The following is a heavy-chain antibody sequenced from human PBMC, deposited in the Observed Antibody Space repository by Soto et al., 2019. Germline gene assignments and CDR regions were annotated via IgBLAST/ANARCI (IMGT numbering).Heavy chain of an antibody. D-gene: IGHD6-13*01. V-gene: IGHV3-21*01. Sequence: EVQLVESGGGLVKPGGSLRLSVAASGFTFSSYSMNWFRRAPGKGVGWASPISSSSSYIYYADSLKGRFTISRDNAKNSLYLQMNSLRAEDTAVYYCARDFGPQAYSSSWYYFDYWGQGTLVTVSS. J-gene: IGHJ4*02. CDR2: ISSSSSYI. CDR3: ARDFGPQAYSSSWYYFDY. CDR1: GFTFSSYS.